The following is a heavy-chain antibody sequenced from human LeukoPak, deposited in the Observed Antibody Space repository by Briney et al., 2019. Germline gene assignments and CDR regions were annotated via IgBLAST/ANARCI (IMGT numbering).Heavy chain of an antibody. CDR3: ARDSAACRGCAFDL. V-gene: IGHV3-21*01. CDR2: ISSSGSNI. CDR1: GFIFNGYT. Sequence: GGSLRLSCEASGFIFNGYTMNWVRQAPGKGLEWVSSISSSGSNIYHADSVKGRFTISRDNAKNSLSMQMNSLRAEDTAVYYCARDSAACRGCAFDLWGQGTVVTVSS. J-gene: IGHJ3*01. D-gene: IGHD3-10*01.